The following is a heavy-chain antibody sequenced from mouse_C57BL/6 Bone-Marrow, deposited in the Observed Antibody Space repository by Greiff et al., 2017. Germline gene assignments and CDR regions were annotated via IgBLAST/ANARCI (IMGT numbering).Heavy chain of an antibody. CDR2: INPNYGTT. J-gene: IGHJ3*01. D-gene: IGHD1-1*02. CDR3: ARRGGSYKPWFAY. Sequence: VQLKESGPELVKPGASVKISCKASGYSFTDYNMNWVKQSNGKSLEWIGVINPNYGTTNYNQKFKGKATLTVDQSSSTAYMQLNSLTSEDSAVYYCARRGGSYKPWFAYWGQGTLVTVSA. CDR1: GYSFTDYN. V-gene: IGHV1-39*01.